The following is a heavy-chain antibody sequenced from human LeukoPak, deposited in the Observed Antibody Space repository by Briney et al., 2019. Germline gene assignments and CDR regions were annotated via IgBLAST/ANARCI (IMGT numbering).Heavy chain of an antibody. J-gene: IGHJ5*02. CDR1: GGSISSSSNY. CDR3: ARDKGAARQFDP. Sequence: PSETLSLTCTVSGGSISSSSNYWGWIRQPPGKGLEWIGSIYYSGSTYYNPSLKSRVTISVDTSKNQFSLKLSSVTAADTAVYYCARDKGAARQFDPWGQGTLVTVSS. D-gene: IGHD6-6*01. V-gene: IGHV4-39*07. CDR2: IYYSGST.